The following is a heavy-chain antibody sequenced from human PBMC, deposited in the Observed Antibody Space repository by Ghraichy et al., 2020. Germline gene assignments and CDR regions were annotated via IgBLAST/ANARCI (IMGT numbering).Heavy chain of an antibody. CDR3: ARPPTMVTRTPYYFDY. Sequence: GGSLRLSCAASGFTFSRYGMHWVRQAPGKGLEWLTLISYDGGKKYYADSVKGRFTISRDNSKNTLYLQMNSLRAEDTAVYYCARPPTMVTRTPYYFDYWGQGTLVTVSP. V-gene: IGHV3-30*04. D-gene: IGHD3-10*01. J-gene: IGHJ4*02. CDR1: GFTFSRYG. CDR2: ISYDGGKK.